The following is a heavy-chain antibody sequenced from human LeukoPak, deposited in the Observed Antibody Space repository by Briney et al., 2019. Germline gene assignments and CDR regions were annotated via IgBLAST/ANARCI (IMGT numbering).Heavy chain of an antibody. J-gene: IGHJ4*02. CDR2: INRDGSVR. CDR1: GFTFSSYW. Sequence: GGSLRLSCAASGFTFSSYWMSWVRQTPEKGLEFVANINRDGSVRNYVDSVKGRFTISRDNAENSLHLQMNSLRADDTAVYYCARDPGSSAFDSWGLGTLVTVSS. CDR3: ARDPGSSAFDS. V-gene: IGHV3-7*01. D-gene: IGHD5/OR15-5a*01.